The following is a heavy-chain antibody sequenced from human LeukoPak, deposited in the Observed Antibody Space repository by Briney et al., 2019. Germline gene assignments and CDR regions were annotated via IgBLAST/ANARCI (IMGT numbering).Heavy chain of an antibody. Sequence: GGSLRLSCAASGFTFSHYWMHWVRQAPGKGLVWVSRINTDGSTTTYADSVKGRLTISRDNSKNTLYLQMNSLRAEDTAVYYCARGSGSFSGGFDYWGQGTLVTVSS. CDR1: GFTFSHYW. CDR3: ARGSGSFSGGFDY. J-gene: IGHJ4*02. V-gene: IGHV3-74*01. D-gene: IGHD1-26*01. CDR2: INTDGSTT.